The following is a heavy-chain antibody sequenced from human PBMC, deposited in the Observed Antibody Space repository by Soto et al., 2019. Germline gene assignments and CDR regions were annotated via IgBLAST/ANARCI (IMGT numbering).Heavy chain of an antibody. J-gene: IGHJ4*02. D-gene: IGHD2-2*01. CDR2: ISAYNGNT. Sequence: VASVKVSCKASGYTFTSYGISWVRQAPGQGLEWMGWISAYNGNTNYAQKLQGRVTMTTDTSTSTAYMELRSLKTEDTAVYYCARDTSTSLDCWGQGTLVTVSS. V-gene: IGHV1-18*01. CDR1: GYTFTSYG. CDR3: ARDTSTSLDC.